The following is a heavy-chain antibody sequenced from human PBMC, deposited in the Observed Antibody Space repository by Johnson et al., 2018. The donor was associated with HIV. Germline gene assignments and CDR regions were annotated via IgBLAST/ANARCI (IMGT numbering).Heavy chain of an antibody. CDR1: GFSLSSYA. J-gene: IGHJ3*02. Sequence: QVQLVESGGGLVQPGRSLRLSCVVSGFSLSSYAMHWVRQAPGKGLEWVAAISYDGSNKYYADSVKGRFTISRDNSTNTLYLQMNSLRAEDTAVYYCARDGTTTYAFDIWGQGTMVTVSS. CDR3: ARDGTTTYAFDI. CDR2: ISYDGSNK. D-gene: IGHD1-7*01. V-gene: IGHV3-30-3*01.